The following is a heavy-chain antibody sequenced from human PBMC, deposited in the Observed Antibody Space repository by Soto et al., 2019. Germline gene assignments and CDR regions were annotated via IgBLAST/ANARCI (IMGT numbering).Heavy chain of an antibody. V-gene: IGHV3-49*03. CDR1: GFTFGDYA. CDR2: IRSKAYGGTT. CDR3: TRFTMKRPNWLDP. D-gene: IGHD3-22*01. J-gene: IGHJ5*02. Sequence: PGGSLRLSCTASGFTFGDYAMSWFRQAPGKGLEWVGFIRSKAYGGTTEYAASVKGRFTISRDDSKSIAYLQMNSLKTEDTAVYYCTRFTMKRPNWLDPWGQGTLVTVSS.